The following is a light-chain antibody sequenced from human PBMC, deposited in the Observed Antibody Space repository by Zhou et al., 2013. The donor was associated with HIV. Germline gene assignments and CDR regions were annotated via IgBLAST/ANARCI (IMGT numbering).Light chain of an antibody. V-gene: IGKV3D-15*01. CDR3: QEYNSWPPRYT. CDR2: GTS. CDR1: QSIGGS. J-gene: IGKJ2*01. Sequence: EIVMTQSPDTVSVSAGERATLSCRASQSIGGSLAWYQQKPGQAPRLLIYGTSTRATGIPDRFSGSGSGTDFSLTISSLQSEDFAMYYCQEYNSWPPRYTFGQGTK.